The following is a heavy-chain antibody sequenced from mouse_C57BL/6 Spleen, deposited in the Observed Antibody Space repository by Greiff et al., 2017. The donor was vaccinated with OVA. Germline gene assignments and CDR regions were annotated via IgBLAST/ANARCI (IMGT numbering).Heavy chain of an antibody. V-gene: IGHV1-52*01. CDR3: ARTGDYDSDWYFDV. J-gene: IGHJ1*03. CDR1: GYTFTSYW. D-gene: IGHD2-4*01. CDR2: IDPSDSET. Sequence: VQLQQSGAELVRPGSSVKLSCKASGYTFTSYWMHWVKQRPIQGLEWIGNIDPSDSETHYNQKFKDKATLTVDKSSSTAYMQLSSLTSEDSAVYYCARTGDYDSDWYFDVWGTGTTVTVSS.